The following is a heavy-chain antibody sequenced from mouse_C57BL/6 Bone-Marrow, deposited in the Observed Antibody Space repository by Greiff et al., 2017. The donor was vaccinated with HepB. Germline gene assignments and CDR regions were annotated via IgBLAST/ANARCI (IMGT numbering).Heavy chain of an antibody. D-gene: IGHD3-2*02. CDR3: ARSGGGYFDV. J-gene: IGHJ1*03. Sequence: VQLQQSGAELARPGASVKLSCKASGYTFTSYGISWVKQRTGQGLEWIGVINPNYGTTSYNQKFKGKATLTVDQSSSTAYMQLNSLTSEDSAVYYCARSGGGYFDVWGTGTTVTVSS. CDR2: INPNYGTT. V-gene: IGHV1-81*01. CDR1: GYTFTSYG.